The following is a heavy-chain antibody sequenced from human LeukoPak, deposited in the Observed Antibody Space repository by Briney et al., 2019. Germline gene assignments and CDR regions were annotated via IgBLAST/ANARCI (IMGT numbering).Heavy chain of an antibody. Sequence: GGSLRLACAASGFTFSSYAMTWVRQAPDKGLEWVSAISGSDGSTYYADSVKGRFTISRDDSQNTLYLQMNSLSAEDTAVYYCAKVETSGGANCYALDYWGQGTLVTVSS. CDR1: GFTFSSYA. CDR3: AKVETSGGANCYALDY. J-gene: IGHJ4*02. CDR2: ISGSDGST. V-gene: IGHV3-23*01. D-gene: IGHD2-2*01.